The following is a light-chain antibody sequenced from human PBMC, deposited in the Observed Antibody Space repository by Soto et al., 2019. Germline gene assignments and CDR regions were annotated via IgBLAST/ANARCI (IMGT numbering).Light chain of an antibody. J-gene: IGKJ2*03. V-gene: IGKV1-5*03. Sequence: DIPMTQSPSTLSASVGDRVTITCRSSQSISGWLAWYQQKPGKAPKLLVYKASTLESGVPSRFSGSGSGTEFTLTISSLQPDDFATYYCQQYNSHFYSFGQGTKLELK. CDR2: KAS. CDR3: QQYNSHFYS. CDR1: QSISGW.